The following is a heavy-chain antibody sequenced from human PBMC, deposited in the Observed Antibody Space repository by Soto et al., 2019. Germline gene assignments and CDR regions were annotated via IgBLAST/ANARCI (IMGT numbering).Heavy chain of an antibody. Sequence: EVQLLESGGGLVQPGGSLRLSCAASGFTFSSYAMSWVRQAPGKGLEWVSAISGSGGSTYYADSVKGRFTISRDNSKNTLYLQMNSLRAEDTAVYYCAKDLDGWVYAIKITSGLDYWGQGTLVTVSS. CDR2: ISGSGGST. D-gene: IGHD2-8*01. V-gene: IGHV3-23*01. J-gene: IGHJ4*02. CDR3: AKDLDGWVYAIKITSGLDY. CDR1: GFTFSSYA.